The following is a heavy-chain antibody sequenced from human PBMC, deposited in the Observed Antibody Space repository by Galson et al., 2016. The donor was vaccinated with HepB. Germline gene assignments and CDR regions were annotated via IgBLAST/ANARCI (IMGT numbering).Heavy chain of an antibody. CDR1: GFSFSDYA. Sequence: SLRLSCAASGFSFSDYAMFWVRQAPGKGLEWVAVVWYDGTNDYYADSVEGRFTTSRDNSNNILFLHMDSLRAEDTAVYYCARKEATYYYYMDVWGKGTTVTVSS. CDR3: ARKEATYYYYMDV. J-gene: IGHJ6*03. V-gene: IGHV3-33*01. CDR2: VWYDGTND.